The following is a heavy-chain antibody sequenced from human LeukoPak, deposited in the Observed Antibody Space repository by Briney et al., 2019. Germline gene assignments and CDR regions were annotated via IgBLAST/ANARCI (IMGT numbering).Heavy chain of an antibody. CDR1: GFTFSSYG. J-gene: IGHJ6*03. D-gene: IGHD2-15*01. Sequence: GGSLRLPCAASGFTFSSYGIHWVRQAPGKGLEWVAFIRYDGSNKYHADSVKGRFTISRDNSKNTVYLQMNSLRGEDTAVYYCARDRCSGGGCYYYYMDVWGKGTTVTISS. CDR3: ARDRCSGGGCYYYYMDV. CDR2: IRYDGSNK. V-gene: IGHV3-30*02.